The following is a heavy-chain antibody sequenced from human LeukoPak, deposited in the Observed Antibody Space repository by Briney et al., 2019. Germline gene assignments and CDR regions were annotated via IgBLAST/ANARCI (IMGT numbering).Heavy chain of an antibody. Sequence: GRSLRLSCAASGFTFSSYGMHWVRQAPGKGLEWVAVISYDGSNKYYADSVKGRFTISRDNSKNTLYLQMNSLRAEDTAVYYCAKDHSGSSGGIDPWGRGTLVTVSS. CDR3: AKDHSGSSGGIDP. J-gene: IGHJ5*02. CDR2: ISYDGSNK. CDR1: GFTFSSYG. V-gene: IGHV3-30*18. D-gene: IGHD1-26*01.